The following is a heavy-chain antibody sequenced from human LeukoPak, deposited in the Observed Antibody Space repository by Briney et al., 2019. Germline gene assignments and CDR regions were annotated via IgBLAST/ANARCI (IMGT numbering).Heavy chain of an antibody. V-gene: IGHV3-30*04. Sequence: LRLSCAASGFTFSTYAMNWVRQAPGKGLEWVAVISYDGRQNYYADSVKGRFTISRDNSKNTLYLQMNSLRAGDTAVYYCARDGGSSEWDYWGQGTLVTVSS. CDR1: GFTFSTYA. D-gene: IGHD2-2*01. J-gene: IGHJ4*02. CDR3: ARDGGSSEWDY. CDR2: ISYDGRQN.